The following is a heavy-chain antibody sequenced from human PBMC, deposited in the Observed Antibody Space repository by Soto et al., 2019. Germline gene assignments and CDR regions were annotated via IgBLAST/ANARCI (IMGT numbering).Heavy chain of an antibody. J-gene: IGHJ6*02. Sequence: EVQLVESGGGLVQPGGSLRLSCAVSGFTFSTYWMSWVRQAPGKGLEWVANIKQDGSEKYYVDSVKGRFTISRDNAKNSLYLLMNSLGAEDTAVYYCARGMVYDTADIIRYYDYGMDVWGQGTTVTVSS. V-gene: IGHV3-7*01. CDR3: ARGMVYDTADIIRYYDYGMDV. CDR1: GFTFSTYW. D-gene: IGHD2-8*01. CDR2: IKQDGSEK.